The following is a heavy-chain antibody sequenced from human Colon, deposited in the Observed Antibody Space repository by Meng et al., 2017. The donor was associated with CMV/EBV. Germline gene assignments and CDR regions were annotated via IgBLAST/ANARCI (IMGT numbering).Heavy chain of an antibody. J-gene: IGHJ4*02. CDR2: IIPYLGIA. V-gene: IGHV1-69*10. CDR1: GGTFSNYA. D-gene: IGHD3-10*01. Sequence: KVSCKAPGGTFSNYAISWVRQAPGQGLEWMGGIIPYLGIANYTQKFQGRVTISADKFTSTAYMELSSLRSEDTAVYYCARDGWGSLDSWGQGTLVTVSS. CDR3: ARDGWGSLDS.